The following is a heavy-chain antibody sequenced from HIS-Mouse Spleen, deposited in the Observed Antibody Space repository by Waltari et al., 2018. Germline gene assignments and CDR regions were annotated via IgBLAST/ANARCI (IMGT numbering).Heavy chain of an antibody. Sequence: EVQLVETGGGLIQPGGSLRLSCAASGFTVSSNYMSWVRQAPGKGLGWVSVIYRVGRPFHPDSVKGRFTISRDNSKNTLYLQMNSLRAEDTAVYYCARHYYYGSGSYYFDYWGQGTLVTVSS. D-gene: IGHD3-10*01. CDR1: GFTVSSNY. CDR2: IYRVGRP. CDR3: ARHYYYGSGSYYFDY. V-gene: IGHV3-53*02. J-gene: IGHJ4*02.